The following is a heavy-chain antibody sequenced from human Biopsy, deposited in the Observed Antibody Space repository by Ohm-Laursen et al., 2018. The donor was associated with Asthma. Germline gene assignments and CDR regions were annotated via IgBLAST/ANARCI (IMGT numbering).Heavy chain of an antibody. J-gene: IGHJ5*01. CDR2: IWYDGSNK. CDR1: GFTFSSYG. Sequence: SLRLSCAASGFTFSSYGMHWVRQAPGKGLEWVAVIWYDGSNKYYADSVKGRFTISRDNSKNTLHLQMNSLRAEDTAVYYCARSLYSNSWQYVWFDSWGQGTLVTVSS. D-gene: IGHD6-13*01. CDR3: ARSLYSNSWQYVWFDS. V-gene: IGHV3-33*01.